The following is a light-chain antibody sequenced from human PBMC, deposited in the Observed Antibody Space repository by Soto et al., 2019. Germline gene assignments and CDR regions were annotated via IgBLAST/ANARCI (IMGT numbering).Light chain of an antibody. CDR2: KVS. V-gene: IGKV2-30*02. CDR1: QDLLHSDGNTY. J-gene: IGKJ1*01. CDR3: IQGTHWPPT. Sequence: GVPQSPKSLPEPRGQRASISCVSTQDLLHSDGNTYLNWFQQRPGQSPRRLIYKVSNRDSEVPDRFSGSGSGADFTLKICRVEVEDVGVYYCIQGTHWPPTFGQGTKVDIK.